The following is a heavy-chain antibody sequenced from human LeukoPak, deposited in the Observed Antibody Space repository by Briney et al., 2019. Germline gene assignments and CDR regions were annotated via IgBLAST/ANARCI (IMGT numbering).Heavy chain of an antibody. D-gene: IGHD2-2*01. CDR2: IWYDGSNK. J-gene: IGHJ3*02. Sequence: SGGPLRLSCAASGFTFSSYGMHWVRQAPGKGLEWVAVIWYDGSNKYYADSVKGRFTISRDNSKNTLYLQMNSLRAEDTAVYYCARDFVPHAFDIWGQGTMVTVSS. CDR3: ARDFVPHAFDI. CDR1: GFTFSSYG. V-gene: IGHV3-33*01.